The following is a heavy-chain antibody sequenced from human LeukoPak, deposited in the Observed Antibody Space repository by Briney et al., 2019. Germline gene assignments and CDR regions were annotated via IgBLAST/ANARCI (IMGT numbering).Heavy chain of an antibody. Sequence: GGSLRLSCAASGFTFSSYAMSWVRQAPGKGLEWVSAISGSGGSTYYADSVKGRFTISRDNSKNTLYLQMNSLKTEDTAVYYCTTGGYYDSSGYWPLDHWGQGTLVTVSS. V-gene: IGHV3-23*01. J-gene: IGHJ4*02. CDR3: TTGGYYDSSGYWPLDH. D-gene: IGHD3-22*01. CDR1: GFTFSSYA. CDR2: ISGSGGST.